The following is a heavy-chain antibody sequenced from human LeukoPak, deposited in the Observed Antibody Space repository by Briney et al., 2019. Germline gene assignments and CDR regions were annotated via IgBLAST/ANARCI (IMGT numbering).Heavy chain of an antibody. J-gene: IGHJ4*02. CDR1: GFTFDDYA. CDR3: AKEAGGRFLEWLILLDY. Sequence: PGGSLRLSCAASGFTFDDYAMHWVRQAPGKGLEWVSGISWNSGSIGYADSVKGRFTISRDNSKNTLYLQMNSLRAEDTAVYYCAKEAGGRFLEWLILLDYWGQGTLVTVSS. V-gene: IGHV3-9*01. CDR2: ISWNSGSI. D-gene: IGHD3-3*01.